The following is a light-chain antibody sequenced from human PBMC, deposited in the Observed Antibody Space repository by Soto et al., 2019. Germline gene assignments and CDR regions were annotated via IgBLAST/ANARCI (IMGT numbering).Light chain of an antibody. J-gene: IGLJ2*01. CDR3: AAWDGSLSAVL. Sequence: QSVLTQPPSASGTPGQRVTISCSGSSSNIGSNTVNWYQQVPGTAPKLLIYSNNQRPSGVPDRFSGSKSGTSASLAISGLQSDDEADYYCAAWDGSLSAVLFGGGTKLTVL. CDR2: SNN. V-gene: IGLV1-44*01. CDR1: SSNIGSNT.